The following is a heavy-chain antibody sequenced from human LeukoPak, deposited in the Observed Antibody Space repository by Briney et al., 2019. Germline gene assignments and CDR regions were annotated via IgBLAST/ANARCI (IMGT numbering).Heavy chain of an antibody. D-gene: IGHD6-13*01. J-gene: IGHJ5*02. V-gene: IGHV4-4*07. CDR2: IYTSGST. CDR1: NGSISSYY. CDR3: ARAGQQLVKKDWFDP. Sequence: SETLSLTCTVSNGSISSYYWSWIRQPAGKGLEWIGRIYTSGSTNYNPSLKSRVTMSVDTSKNQFSLKLSSVTAADTAVYYCARAGQQLVKKDWFDPWGQGTLVTVSS.